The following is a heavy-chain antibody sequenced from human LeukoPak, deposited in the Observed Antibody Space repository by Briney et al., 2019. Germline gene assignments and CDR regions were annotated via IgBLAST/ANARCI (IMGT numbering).Heavy chain of an antibody. J-gene: IGHJ4*02. CDR3: SGWDGSYEY. D-gene: IGHD3-10*01. V-gene: IGHV3-73*01. Sequence: PGGSLRLSCAASGFTFSDATIYWVRQVSGKGLEWLGHIRTKANTYETAVAASVKGRFTIARLDSRNTAYLQMNSLKSEDTAVYYCSGWDGSYEYWGQGTLVTVSS. CDR2: IRTKANTYET. CDR1: GFTFSDAT.